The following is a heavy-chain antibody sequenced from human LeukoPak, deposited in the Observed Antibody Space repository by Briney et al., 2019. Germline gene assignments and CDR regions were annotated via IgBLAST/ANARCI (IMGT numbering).Heavy chain of an antibody. CDR2: ISNDERNK. Sequence: PGGSLRLSCAASGFMFTDFAMHWVRQAPGKGLQWVAVISNDERNKYYADSVKGRFTISRDNSKNTLYLQMNSLRAEDTAVYYCAKYQSDIAPREGSLVHYFDYWGQGTLVTVSS. V-gene: IGHV3-30-3*02. CDR1: GFMFTDFA. D-gene: IGHD5-12*01. J-gene: IGHJ4*02. CDR3: AKYQSDIAPREGSLVHYFDY.